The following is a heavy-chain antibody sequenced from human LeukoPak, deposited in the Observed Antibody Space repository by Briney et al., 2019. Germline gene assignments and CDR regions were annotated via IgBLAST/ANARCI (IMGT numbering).Heavy chain of an antibody. D-gene: IGHD1-26*01. V-gene: IGHV3-64*01. CDR3: ARDGMGANNAFDI. J-gene: IGHJ3*02. CDR2: ISSNGGST. Sequence: GGSLRLSCAASGFTFSSYAMHWVRQAPGKGLEYVSAISSNGGSTYYANSVKGRFTISGDNSKNTLYLQMGSLRAEDMAVYYCARDGMGANNAFDIWGQGTMVTVSS. CDR1: GFTFSSYA.